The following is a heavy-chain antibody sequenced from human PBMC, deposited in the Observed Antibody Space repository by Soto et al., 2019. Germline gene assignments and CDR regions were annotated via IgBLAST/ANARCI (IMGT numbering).Heavy chain of an antibody. Sequence: SVKVSCKASGYTFSSDAMYRVRQAPGHVREWMGWINPTSGSTKYSQRFEGRVTMTRDTSSGTAYLEVSRLRFDDTAVYYCARDRGHWNPGWAAFAIWGQVTMVPVS. V-gene: IGHV1-2*02. CDR3: ARDRGHWNPGWAAFAI. J-gene: IGHJ3*02. D-gene: IGHD1-1*01. CDR2: INPTSGST. CDR1: GYTFSSDA.